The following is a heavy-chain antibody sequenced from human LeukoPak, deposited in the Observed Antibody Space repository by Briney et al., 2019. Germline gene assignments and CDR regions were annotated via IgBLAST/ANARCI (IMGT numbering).Heavy chain of an antibody. Sequence: GRSLRLSCAASGFTFSSYAMHWVRQAPGKGLEWVAVISYDGSNKYYADSVKGRFTISRDNSKNTLYLQMSSLRAEDTAVYYCAREETMGPFDYWGQGTLVTVSS. V-gene: IGHV3-30-3*01. CDR2: ISYDGSNK. CDR1: GFTFSSYA. D-gene: IGHD1-1*01. CDR3: AREETMGPFDY. J-gene: IGHJ4*02.